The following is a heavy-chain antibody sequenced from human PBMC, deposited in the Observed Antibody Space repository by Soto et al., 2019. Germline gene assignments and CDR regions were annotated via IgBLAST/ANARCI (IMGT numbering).Heavy chain of an antibody. Sequence: GKVLEWIGEINHSGSTNYNPSLKSRVTISVDTSKNQFSLKLSSVTASDTAVYYCARGRYNWNYWGQGTLVTVSS. CDR3: ARGRYNWNY. CDR2: INHSGST. V-gene: IGHV4-34*01. J-gene: IGHJ4*02. D-gene: IGHD1-20*01.